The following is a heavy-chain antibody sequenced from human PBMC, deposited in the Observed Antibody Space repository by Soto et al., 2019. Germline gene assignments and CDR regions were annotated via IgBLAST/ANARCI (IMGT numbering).Heavy chain of an antibody. CDR1: GFTFGTYW. J-gene: IGHJ4*02. Sequence: GSLRLSCAASGFTFGTYWMSWVRQAPGKGLEWVANIKQDESEKYYVDSVKGRFTISRDNAKNSLYLQMNSLRADDTAVYYCARDNPYTSSWSRSYWGQGTLVTVSS. CDR2: IKQDESEK. CDR3: ARDNPYTSSWSRSY. D-gene: IGHD6-13*01. V-gene: IGHV3-7*05.